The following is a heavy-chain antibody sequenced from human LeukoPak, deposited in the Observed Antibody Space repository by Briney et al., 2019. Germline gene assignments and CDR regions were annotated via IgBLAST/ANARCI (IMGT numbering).Heavy chain of an antibody. CDR3: ARERRSLPNWFDP. CDR2: MNPNSGNT. J-gene: IGHJ5*02. CDR1: GYTFTSYD. Sequence: GASVKVSCKASGYTFTSYDINWVRQATGQGLEWMGWMNPNSGNTGYAQKFQGRVTMTRNTSISTAYMELSSLRSEDTAVYYCARERRSLPNWFDPWGQGTLVTVSS. V-gene: IGHV1-8*01.